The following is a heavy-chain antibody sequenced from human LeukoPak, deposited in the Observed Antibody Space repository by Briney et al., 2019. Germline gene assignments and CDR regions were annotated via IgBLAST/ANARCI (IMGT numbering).Heavy chain of an antibody. CDR2: ITNNNGKT. CDR3: AKDHPSSGWPTFEY. D-gene: IGHD6-19*01. J-gene: IGHJ4*02. CDR1: GFTVSRYA. V-gene: IGHV3-23*01. Sequence: PGGSLRLSCIASGFTVSRYAMSWVRQVPGKGLEWVASITNNNGKTYYADSVKGRFTISRDESENTVYLQMNSLRAEDTAVYYCAKDHPSSGWPTFEYWGQGTLSPPPQ.